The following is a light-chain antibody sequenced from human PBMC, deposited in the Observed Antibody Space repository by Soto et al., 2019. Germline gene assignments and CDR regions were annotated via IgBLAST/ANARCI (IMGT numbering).Light chain of an antibody. J-gene: IGKJ5*01. CDR3: QQYNNWPFS. V-gene: IGKV3-15*01. Sequence: EIVMTQSPATLSVSPGERATLSCRASQSVRSNLAWYQQKPGQAPRLLIYGASTRATGIPDRFSGTGSETDFTLTISGLQSEDSAVYFCQQYNNWPFSFGQGTRLEIK. CDR1: QSVRSN. CDR2: GAS.